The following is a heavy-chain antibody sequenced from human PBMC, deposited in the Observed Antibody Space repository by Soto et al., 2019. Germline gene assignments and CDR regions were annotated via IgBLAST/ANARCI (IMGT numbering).Heavy chain of an antibody. Sequence: SETLSLTCTVSGGSISSSSYYWGWIRQPPGKGLEWIGSIYYSGSTYYNPSLKSRVTISVDTSKNQFSLKLSSVTAADTAVYYCARRKTTVTTRYYYYYYMDVWGKGTTVTVSS. CDR1: GGSISSSSYY. CDR2: IYYSGST. CDR3: ARRKTTVTTRYYYYYYMDV. J-gene: IGHJ6*03. V-gene: IGHV4-39*01. D-gene: IGHD4-17*01.